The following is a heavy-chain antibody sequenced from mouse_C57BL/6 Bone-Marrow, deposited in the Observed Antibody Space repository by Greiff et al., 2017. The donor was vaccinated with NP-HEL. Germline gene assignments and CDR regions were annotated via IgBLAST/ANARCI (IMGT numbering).Heavy chain of an antibody. V-gene: IGHV1-15*01. CDR3: TRQGMYGYDY. D-gene: IGHD2-2*01. Sequence: ESGAELVRPGASVTLSCKASGYTFTDYEMHWVKQTPVHGLEWIGAIDPETGGTAYNQKFKGKAILTADKSSSTAYMELRSLTSEDSAVYYCTRQGMYGYDYWGQGTTLTVSS. J-gene: IGHJ2*01. CDR1: GYTFTDYE. CDR2: IDPETGGT.